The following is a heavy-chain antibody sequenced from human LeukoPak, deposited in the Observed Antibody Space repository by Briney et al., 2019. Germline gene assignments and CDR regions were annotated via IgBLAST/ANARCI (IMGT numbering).Heavy chain of an antibody. Sequence: AESLRLTCAASGFIISDYWLHWFRQPPGKGLVWVSRINTDGGFTRYADSVQGRFIISRDTAKNTLFLQMNSLRAEDTAVYYCAREAKVGGALQYWGQGILATVSS. CDR1: GFIISDYW. V-gene: IGHV3-74*01. D-gene: IGHD1-26*01. CDR3: AREAKVGGALQY. J-gene: IGHJ4*02. CDR2: INTDGGFT.